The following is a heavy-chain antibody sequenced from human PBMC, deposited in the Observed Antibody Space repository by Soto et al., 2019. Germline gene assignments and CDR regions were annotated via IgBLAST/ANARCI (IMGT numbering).Heavy chain of an antibody. Sequence: GSLRLSCAASGFTFSSYWMSWVRQAPGKGLEWVANIKQDGSEKYYVDSVKGRFTISRDNAKNSLYPQMNSLRAEDTAVYYCARARYYDSSGYYYGMDVWGQGTTVTVSS. J-gene: IGHJ6*02. CDR1: GFTFSSYW. V-gene: IGHV3-7*03. CDR3: ARARYYDSSGYYYGMDV. D-gene: IGHD3-22*01. CDR2: IKQDGSEK.